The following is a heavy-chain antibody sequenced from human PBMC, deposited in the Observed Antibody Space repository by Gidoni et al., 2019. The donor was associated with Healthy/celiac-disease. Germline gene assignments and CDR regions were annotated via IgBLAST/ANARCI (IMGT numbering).Heavy chain of an antibody. CDR1: RGSVIGYY. Sequence: QVQLQHWGAGRLQPSEPLPPISAVYRGSVIGYYWSWIRQPPGKGLEWIGGINHSGSTNYNPSLKSRVTISVDTSKNQFSLKLSSVTAADTAVYYCARGLMVREGLGSWFDPWGQGTLVTVSS. CDR3: ARGLMVREGLGSWFDP. J-gene: IGHJ5*02. V-gene: IGHV4-34*01. D-gene: IGHD3-10*01. CDR2: INHSGST.